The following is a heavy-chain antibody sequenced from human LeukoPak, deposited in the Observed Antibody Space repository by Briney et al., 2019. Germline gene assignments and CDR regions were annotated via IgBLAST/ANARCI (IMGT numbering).Heavy chain of an antibody. D-gene: IGHD3-10*01. V-gene: IGHV4-39*07. Sequence: TSETLSLTCTVSGGSISSSSYYWGWIRQPPGKGLEWIGSIYYSGSTYYNPSLKSRVTISVDTSKNQFSLKLSSVTAADTAVYYCARGRPYPSGSSHFPDYYGMDVWGQGTTVTVSS. CDR1: GGSISSSSYY. J-gene: IGHJ6*02. CDR2: IYYSGST. CDR3: ARGRPYPSGSSHFPDYYGMDV.